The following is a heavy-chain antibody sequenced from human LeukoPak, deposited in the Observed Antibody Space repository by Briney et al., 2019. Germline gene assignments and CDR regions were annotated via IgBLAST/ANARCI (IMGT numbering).Heavy chain of an antibody. Sequence: ASVKVSCKASGGTFSSYAISWVRQAPGQGLEWMGRIIPILGIANYAQKFQGRVTITADKSTSTAYMELSSLRSEDTAVYYCARDRMFPYYFDYWGQGTLVTVSS. V-gene: IGHV1-69*04. CDR1: GGTFSSYA. CDR3: ARDRMFPYYFDY. CDR2: IIPILGIA. D-gene: IGHD3-10*02. J-gene: IGHJ4*02.